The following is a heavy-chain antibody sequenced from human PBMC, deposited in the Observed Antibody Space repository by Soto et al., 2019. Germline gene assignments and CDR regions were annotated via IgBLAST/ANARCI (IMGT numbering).Heavy chain of an antibody. V-gene: IGHV4-31*03. Sequence: QVHLQESGPGLVRPSQTLSLTCSVSGDPVSSDAYYWSWIRQHPGKGLAWIGQIYYSGHTYYTPSLRSRLTISVDTSQNLFSLHLNSVTAEDTAIYYCARVIRDGYYYDEYVDHWGPGTLVTVSS. CDR2: IYYSGHT. CDR1: GDPVSSDAYY. CDR3: ARVIRDGYYYDEYVDH. J-gene: IGHJ4*02. D-gene: IGHD5-12*01.